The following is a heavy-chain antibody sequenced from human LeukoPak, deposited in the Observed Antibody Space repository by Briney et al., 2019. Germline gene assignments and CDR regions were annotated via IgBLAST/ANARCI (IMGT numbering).Heavy chain of an antibody. J-gene: IGHJ4*02. V-gene: IGHV4-4*07. CDR3: ARSNRSGWYGQYFDY. CDR1: GGSISSYY. CDR2: IYTSGST. Sequence: SETLSLTCTVSGGSISSYYWSWIRQPAGKGLEWIGRIYTSGSTIYNPSLKSRVTMSVDTSKNQFSLKLSSVTAADTAVYYCARSNRSGWYGQYFDYWGQGTLVTVSS. D-gene: IGHD6-19*01.